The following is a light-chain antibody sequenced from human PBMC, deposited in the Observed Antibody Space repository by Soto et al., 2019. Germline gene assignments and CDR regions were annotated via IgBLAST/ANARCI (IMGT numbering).Light chain of an antibody. CDR1: SSNIGAGYD. J-gene: IGLJ3*02. CDR2: GNS. V-gene: IGLV1-40*01. Sequence: QSVLTQPPSVSGAPGQRGTISCTWSSSNIGAGYDVHWYQELPGTAPKLLIYGNSNRPSGVPDRFSGSKYGTSASLAITGLQAEHEADYYCQYYDSSLSGWVFGGGTHMTVL. CDR3: QYYDSSLSGWV.